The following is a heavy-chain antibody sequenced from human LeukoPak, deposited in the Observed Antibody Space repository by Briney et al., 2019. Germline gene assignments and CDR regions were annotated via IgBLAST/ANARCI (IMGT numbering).Heavy chain of an antibody. Sequence: GGSLRLSCAASGFTFSNYGMHWVRQAPGKGLEWVVVISYDGSNKYYADSVKGRFTISRDNSKNTLYLQMNSLRAEDTAVYYCANGYHYGSGSYYKEAFDIWGQGTMVTVSS. CDR3: ANGYHYGSGSYYKEAFDI. CDR1: GFTFSNYG. D-gene: IGHD3-10*01. V-gene: IGHV3-30*18. CDR2: ISYDGSNK. J-gene: IGHJ3*02.